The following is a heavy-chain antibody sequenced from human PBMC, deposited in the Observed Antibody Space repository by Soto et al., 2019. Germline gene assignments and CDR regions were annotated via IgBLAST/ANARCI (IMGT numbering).Heavy chain of an antibody. J-gene: IGHJ4*02. CDR2: IKPDGSDK. CDR3: ARENYFDY. V-gene: IGHV3-7*01. CDR1: GFTFHNYC. Sequence: EVQLVESGGGLVQPGGSLRLSCAASGFTFHNYCMGWVRQTPDKGLEWVANIKPDGSDKYYVDSVKGRFTISRDNAKNSLDLQLNSLRAEDTAVYYCARENYFDYWGQGTLVTVSS.